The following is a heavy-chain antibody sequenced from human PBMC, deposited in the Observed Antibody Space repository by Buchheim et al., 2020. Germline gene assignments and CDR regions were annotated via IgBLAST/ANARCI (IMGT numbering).Heavy chain of an antibody. D-gene: IGHD3-16*02. CDR1: GFTFSSYW. CDR3: ARVYPHSLEPASPYDYVWGSYRGDFDY. J-gene: IGHJ4*02. V-gene: IGHV3-7*01. CDR2: IKQDGSEK. Sequence: EVQLVESGGGLVQPGGSLRLSCAASGFTFSSYWMSWVRQAPGKGLEWVANIKQDGSEKYYVDSVKGRFTISRDNAKNSLYLQMNSLRAEDTAVYYCARVYPHSLEPASPYDYVWGSYRGDFDYWGQGTL.